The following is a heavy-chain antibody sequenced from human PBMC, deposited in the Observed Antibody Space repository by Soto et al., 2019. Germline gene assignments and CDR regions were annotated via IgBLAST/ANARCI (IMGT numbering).Heavy chain of an antibody. CDR3: ARGSRSMTTVTRRTYFDY. V-gene: IGHV4-34*01. CDR2: INHSGST. D-gene: IGHD4-17*01. J-gene: IGHJ4*02. Sequence: PSETLSLTCAVYGGSFSDYYWSWIRQPPGKGLEWIGEINHSGSTNYNPSLKSRVTISVDTSKNQFSLKLSSVTAADTAVYYCARGSRSMTTVTRRTYFDYWGQGTLVTVSS. CDR1: GGSFSDYY.